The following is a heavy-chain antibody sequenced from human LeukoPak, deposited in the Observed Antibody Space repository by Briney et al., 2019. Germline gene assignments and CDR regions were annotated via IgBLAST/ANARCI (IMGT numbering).Heavy chain of an antibody. Sequence: GASVKVSCKASGYTFTSYGISWVRQAPGQGLEWMGWISAYNGNTNYAQKFQGRVTITADESTSTAYMELSSLRSEDTAVYYCARAGVETFRENWFDPWGQGTLVTVSS. V-gene: IGHV1-18*01. CDR1: GYTFTSYG. CDR3: ARAGVETFRENWFDP. CDR2: ISAYNGNT. D-gene: IGHD3-10*01. J-gene: IGHJ5*02.